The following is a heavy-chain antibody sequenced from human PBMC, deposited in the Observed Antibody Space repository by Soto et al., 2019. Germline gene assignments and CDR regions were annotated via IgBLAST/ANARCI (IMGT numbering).Heavy chain of an antibody. CDR1: GGSISSADYY. D-gene: IGHD5-18*01. J-gene: IGHJ4*02. CDR3: ARVGKVYSYGYLAFDY. V-gene: IGHV4-30-4*01. CDR2: IYYSGTI. Sequence: SETLSLTCTVSGGSISSADYYWSWIRQPPGKGLEWIGYIYYSGTIYYNPSLKSRVTISVDTSKNQFSLKLSSVTAADTAVYYCARVGKVYSYGYLAFDYWGQGTLGTVS.